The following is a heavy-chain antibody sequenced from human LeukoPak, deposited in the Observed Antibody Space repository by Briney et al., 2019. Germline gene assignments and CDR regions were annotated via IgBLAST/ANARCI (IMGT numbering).Heavy chain of an antibody. CDR1: GFTFSSYS. J-gene: IGHJ3*02. Sequence: PGGSLRLSCAASGFTFSSYSMNWVRQAPGKGLEWVSSISSSSSYIYYADSVKGRFTISRDNAKNSLYLQMNSLRAEDTAVYYCARDFELGEAGIQDAFDIWGQGTMVTVSS. CDR3: ARDFELGEAGIQDAFDI. CDR2: ISSSSSYI. D-gene: IGHD3-3*01. V-gene: IGHV3-21*01.